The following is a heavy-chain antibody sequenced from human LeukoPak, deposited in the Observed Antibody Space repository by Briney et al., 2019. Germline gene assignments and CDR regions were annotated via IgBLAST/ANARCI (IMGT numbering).Heavy chain of an antibody. CDR2: IIPIFGTA. V-gene: IGHV1-69*13. Sequence: ASVKVSCKASGGTFSSYAISWVRQAPGQGLEWMGGIIPIFGTANYAQKFQGRVTITADESTSTAYMELSSLRSEDTAVYYCASLRHQTSYYYYYYMDVWGKGPTVTV. J-gene: IGHJ6*03. CDR3: ASLRHQTSYYYYYYMDV. CDR1: GGTFSSYA.